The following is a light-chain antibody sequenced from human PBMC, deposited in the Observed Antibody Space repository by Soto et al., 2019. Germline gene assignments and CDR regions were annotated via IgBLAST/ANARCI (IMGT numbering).Light chain of an antibody. CDR3: QQYNNWPPIT. CDR1: QSISSN. CDR2: GAS. J-gene: IGKJ5*01. Sequence: TQSPGTLSLSQGERATLSCRASQSISSNYLAWYQQKPGQAPRIISFGASGRATGIPARFSGSGSGTEFTLTISSLQSEDFAVYYCQQYNNWPPITVGQGTRLEI. V-gene: IGKV3-15*01.